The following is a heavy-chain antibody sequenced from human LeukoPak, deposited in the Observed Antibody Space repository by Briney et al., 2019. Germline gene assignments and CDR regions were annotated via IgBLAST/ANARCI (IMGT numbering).Heavy chain of an antibody. D-gene: IGHD6-13*01. CDR1: GCSISSGDYY. CDR3: ATRGYGSTWHSQN. J-gene: IGHJ4*02. CDR2: TYYSGNT. V-gene: IGHV4-31*03. Sequence: SETLSLTCTVSGCSISSGDYYWSWIRQHPGKGLEWIGYTYYSGNTYYNPSLKSRVTISVDTSKNQFSLKLSSVTDADTAVYYCATRGYGSTWHSQNWGQGTLVTVSS.